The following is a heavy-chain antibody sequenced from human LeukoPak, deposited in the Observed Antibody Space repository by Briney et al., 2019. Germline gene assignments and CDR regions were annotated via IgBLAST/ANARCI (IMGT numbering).Heavy chain of an antibody. J-gene: IGHJ4*02. D-gene: IGHD3-22*01. V-gene: IGHV3-53*01. CDR1: GFTVSSNY. Sequence: GGSLRLSCAASGFTVSSNYMSWVRQAPGKGLEWVSVIYSGGDTYYADSVKGRFTISRDNSKNTLYLQMKSLRAEDTAVYYCASRWGYYDSSGYYYWGQGTLVTVSS. CDR2: IYSGGDT. CDR3: ASRWGYYDSSGYYY.